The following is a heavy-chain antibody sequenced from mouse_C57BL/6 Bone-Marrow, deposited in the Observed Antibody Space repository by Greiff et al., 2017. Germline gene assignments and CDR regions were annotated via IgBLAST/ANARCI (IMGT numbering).Heavy chain of an antibody. CDR2: IHPNSGST. Sequence: QVQLQQPGAELVKPGASVKLSCKASGYTFTSYWMHWVKQRPGQGLEWIGMIHPNSGSTKYNEKFKSKATLTVDKSSSSAYMQLSSLTSEYSAVYDCARLTLWYPAWGQGTLATVSA. V-gene: IGHV1-64*01. CDR1: GYTFTSYW. J-gene: IGHJ3*01. D-gene: IGHD2-1*01. CDR3: ARLTLWYPA.